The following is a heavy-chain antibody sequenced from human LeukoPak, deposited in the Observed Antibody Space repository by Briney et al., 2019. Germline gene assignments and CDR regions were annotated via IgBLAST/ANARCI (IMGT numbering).Heavy chain of an antibody. Sequence: SVRVSCKASGGSFSSCAISWVLQAPGQRLEWMVRIIPIFGTANYDQKFQGRVTITTDESTSTAYMELSSLTSADTAVYYCASSLSGKVVIANYYYYYYMDLWGKGTTVTVSS. D-gene: IGHD2-21*01. CDR3: ASSLSGKVVIANYYYYYYMDL. J-gene: IGHJ6*03. CDR2: IIPIFGTA. CDR1: GGSFSSCA. V-gene: IGHV1-69*05.